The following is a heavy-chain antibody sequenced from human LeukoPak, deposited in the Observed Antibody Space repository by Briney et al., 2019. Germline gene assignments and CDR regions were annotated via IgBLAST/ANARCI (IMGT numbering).Heavy chain of an antibody. Sequence: PGGSLRLSCAASGFTFSSYAMSWVRQAPGKGLEWVSAGSGSGGKTYYADSVKGRFTISRDNSENTLDLQMNSLRAEDTAVYYCAKGLQHSNLDWGHGTLVTVSS. V-gene: IGHV3-23*01. CDR2: GSGSGGKT. D-gene: IGHD5-18*01. J-gene: IGHJ4*01. CDR3: AKGLQHSNLD. CDR1: GFTFSSYA.